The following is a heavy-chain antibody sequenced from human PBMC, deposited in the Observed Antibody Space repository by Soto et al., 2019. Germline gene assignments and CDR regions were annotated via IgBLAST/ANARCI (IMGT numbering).Heavy chain of an antibody. J-gene: IGHJ6*02. D-gene: IGHD3-22*01. CDR2: ISSSGSII. CDR1: GFTFSDYY. CDR3: ARQKAWTGEWLSLYAPGMDV. V-gene: IGHV3-11*01. Sequence: GGSLRLSCAASGFTFSDYYMSWIRQAPGKGLEWVSYISSSGSIIYYAESVKGRFTISRDNAKNSLYLQMNSLRAEDTAVYYCARQKAWTGEWLSLYAPGMDVWGQGTTVTVSS.